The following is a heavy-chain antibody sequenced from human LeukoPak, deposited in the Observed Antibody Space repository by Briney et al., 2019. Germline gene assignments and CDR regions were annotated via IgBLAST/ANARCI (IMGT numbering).Heavy chain of an antibody. J-gene: IGHJ4*02. CDR3: ARDRAGGDIVVVPAAYDY. CDR2: INWNGGST. Sequence: GGSLRLSCAASGFTFDDYGMSWVRQAPGKGLEWVSGINWNGGSTGYADSVKGRFTISRDNAKNSLYLQMNSLRAEDTALYYCARDRAGGDIVVVPAAYDYWGPGTLVTVSS. D-gene: IGHD2-2*01. CDR1: GFTFDDYG. V-gene: IGHV3-20*04.